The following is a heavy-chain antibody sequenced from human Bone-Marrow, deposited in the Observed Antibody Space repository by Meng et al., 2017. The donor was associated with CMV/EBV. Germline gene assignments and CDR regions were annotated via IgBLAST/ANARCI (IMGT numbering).Heavy chain of an antibody. J-gene: IGHJ5*02. CDR1: GFTFSGYW. Sequence: GGSLRLSCAASGFTFSGYWMTWVRQAPGKGLEWVANIKQDGSEKYYVDSVKGRFTISRDNAKNSLYLQMNSLRAEDTAVYYCARQLGYCSSTSCYLDNWFDPWGQGTLVTVSS. CDR2: IKQDGSEK. CDR3: ARQLGYCSSTSCYLDNWFDP. D-gene: IGHD2-2*01. V-gene: IGHV3-7*01.